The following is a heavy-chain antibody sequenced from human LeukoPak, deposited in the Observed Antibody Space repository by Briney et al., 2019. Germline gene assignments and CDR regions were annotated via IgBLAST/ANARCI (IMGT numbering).Heavy chain of an antibody. Sequence: ASVKVSCKASGYTLTSYYMHWVRQAPGQGLEWMGIINPSGGSTSYAQKFQGRVTMTRDMSTSTVYMELSSLRSEDTAVYYCARPQRSGSSKSPMDVWGKGTTVTVSS. CDR2: INPSGGST. D-gene: IGHD3-10*01. CDR1: GYTLTSYY. J-gene: IGHJ6*03. V-gene: IGHV1-46*01. CDR3: ARPQRSGSSKSPMDV.